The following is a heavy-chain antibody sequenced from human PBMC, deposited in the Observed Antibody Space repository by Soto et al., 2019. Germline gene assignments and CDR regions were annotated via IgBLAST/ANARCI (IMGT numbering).Heavy chain of an antibody. CDR1: GFIFSSYW. CDR2: INGDGRNT. D-gene: IGHD3-10*01. V-gene: IGHV3-74*01. CDR3: ARDFMARGRDSNWFDX. Sequence: PWGSLRLSCAASGFIFSSYWMHWVRQAPGKGPVWVVRINGDGRNTRYKDSVKGRFTISRDNAKNTLYLKMDSLIAEDTAVYYCARDFMARGRDSNWFDXWGQGTVVTVS. J-gene: IGHJ5*02.